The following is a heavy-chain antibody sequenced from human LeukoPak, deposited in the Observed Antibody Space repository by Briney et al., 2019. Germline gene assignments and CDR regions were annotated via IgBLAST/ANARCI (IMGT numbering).Heavy chain of an antibody. D-gene: IGHD6-19*01. CDR1: GXTFSSYG. CDR2: IWYDGSNK. CDR3: ARDGSSGWYWVDY. V-gene: IGHV3-33*01. J-gene: IGHJ4*02. Sequence: GGSLRLSCAASGXTFSSYGMHWVRQAPGKGLEWVAVIWYDGSNKYYADSVKGRFTISRDNSKNTLYLQMNSLRAEDTAVYYCARDGSSGWYWVDYWGQGTLVTVSS.